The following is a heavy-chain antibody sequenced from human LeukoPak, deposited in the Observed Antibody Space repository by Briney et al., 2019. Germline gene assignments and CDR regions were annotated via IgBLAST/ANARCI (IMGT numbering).Heavy chain of an antibody. J-gene: IGHJ3*01. Sequence: GGSLRLSCAASGLTFSGYVMSWVRQAPGKGLEWVSVSGDSGGNTFYADSVKGRFTLSRDNSKNTLYLQMNSLRAEDTAVYYCAKSNPYSALLDVWGQGTMVTVSS. D-gene: IGHD4-11*01. CDR3: AKSNPYSALLDV. CDR1: GLTFSGYV. CDR2: SGDSGGNT. V-gene: IGHV3-23*01.